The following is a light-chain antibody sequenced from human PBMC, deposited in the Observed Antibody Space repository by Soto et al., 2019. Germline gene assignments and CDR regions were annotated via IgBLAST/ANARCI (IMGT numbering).Light chain of an antibody. CDR2: DAS. CDR3: QQRSNWPST. J-gene: IGKJ4*01. CDR1: QSVSSY. Sequence: EIVLTQAPATLSLSPGERAALSCRASQSVSSYLAGYQQKPGQAPMLLIYDASKRATGIPARFSGRGSGTDFTLTISSLEPEDFAVYFCQQRSNWPSTFGGGTKVEI. V-gene: IGKV3-11*01.